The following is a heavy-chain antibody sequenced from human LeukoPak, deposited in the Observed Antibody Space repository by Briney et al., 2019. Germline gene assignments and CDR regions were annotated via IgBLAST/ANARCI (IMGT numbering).Heavy chain of an antibody. CDR2: ISSNGGST. Sequence: PGGSLRLSCAASGFTFSSYAMHWVRQAPGKGLEYVSAISSNGGSTYYANSVKGRFTISRDNSKNTLYLQMGSLRAEDMAVYYCARRRDPHAFDIWGQGTVVTVSS. V-gene: IGHV3-64*01. CDR3: ARRRDPHAFDI. D-gene: IGHD2-21*02. J-gene: IGHJ3*02. CDR1: GFTFSSYA.